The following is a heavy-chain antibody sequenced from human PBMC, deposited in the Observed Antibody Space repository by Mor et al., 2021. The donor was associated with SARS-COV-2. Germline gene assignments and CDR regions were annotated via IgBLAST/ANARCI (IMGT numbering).Heavy chain of an antibody. CDR2: ISSSGSTI. J-gene: IGHJ4*02. Sequence: QAPGKWLEWVSYISSSGSTIYYADSVKGRFTISRDNAKNSLYLQMNSLRAEDTAVYYCARSEWLVLDYWGQGTLVTVSS. CDR3: ARSEWLVLDY. D-gene: IGHD6-19*01. V-gene: IGHV3-11*04.